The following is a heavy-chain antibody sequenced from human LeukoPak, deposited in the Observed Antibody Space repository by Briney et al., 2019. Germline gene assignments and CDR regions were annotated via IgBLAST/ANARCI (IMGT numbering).Heavy chain of an antibody. CDR3: ARAVKTNWGYYYGMDV. CDR2: MNPNSGNT. V-gene: IGHV1-8*01. D-gene: IGHD7-27*01. Sequence: ASVKVSCKASGYTFTSYDINWVRQATGQGLEWMGWMNPNSGNTGYAQKFQGRVTTTRNTSISTAYMELSSLRSEDTAVYYCARAVKTNWGYYYGMDVWGQGTTVTVSS. J-gene: IGHJ6*02. CDR1: GYTFTSYD.